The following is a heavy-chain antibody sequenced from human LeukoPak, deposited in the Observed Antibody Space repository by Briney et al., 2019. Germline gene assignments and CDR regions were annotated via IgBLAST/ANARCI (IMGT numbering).Heavy chain of an antibody. CDR1: GGSISSYY. CDR3: ARLNYDILTGYYTLDY. V-gene: IGHV4-59*12. CDR2: IYYSGST. Sequence: PSETLSLTCTVSGGSISSYYWSWIRQPPGKGLEWIGYIYYSGSTNYNPSLKSRVTMSVDTSKNQFSLKLSSVTAADTAVYYCARLNYDILTGYYTLDYWGQGTLVTVSS. J-gene: IGHJ4*02. D-gene: IGHD3-9*01.